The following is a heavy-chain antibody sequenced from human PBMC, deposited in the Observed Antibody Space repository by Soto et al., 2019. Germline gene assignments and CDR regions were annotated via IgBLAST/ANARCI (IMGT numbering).Heavy chain of an antibody. CDR1: GVTFSSFG. D-gene: IGHD4-17*01. J-gene: IGHJ4*02. CDR3: AKDTVTTVTTSY. CDR2: ISGSGGST. V-gene: IGHV3-23*01. Sequence: GGSLRLSYAASGVTFSSFGISRVRQAPGKGLEWVSAISGSGGSTYYADSVKGRFTISRDNSKNTLYLQMNSLRAEDTAVYYCAKDTVTTVTTSYWGQGTLVTVPQ.